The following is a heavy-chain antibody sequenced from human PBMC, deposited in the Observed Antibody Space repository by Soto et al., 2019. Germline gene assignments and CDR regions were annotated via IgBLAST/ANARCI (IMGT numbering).Heavy chain of an antibody. CDR2: INPNSGGT. CDR1: GYTFTGYY. D-gene: IGHD3-3*01. Sequence: ASVKVSCKASGYTFTGYYTHWVRQAPGQGLEWMGWINPNSGGTNYAQKFQGWVTMTRDTSISTAYMELSRLRSDDTAVYYCARSRVGYYDFWSGLGVGYYYGMDVWGQGTTVTVSS. V-gene: IGHV1-2*04. J-gene: IGHJ6*02. CDR3: ARSRVGYYDFWSGLGVGYYYGMDV.